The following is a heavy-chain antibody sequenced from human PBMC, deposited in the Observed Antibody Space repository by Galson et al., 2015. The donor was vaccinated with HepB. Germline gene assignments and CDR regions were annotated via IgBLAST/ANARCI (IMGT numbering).Heavy chain of an antibody. V-gene: IGHV3-11*06. CDR2: ISSSSSYT. Sequence: SLRLSCAASGFTFSDYYMSWIRQAPGKGLEWVSYISSSSSYTNYADSVKGRFTIPRDNSKNTLYLQMNSLRAEDTAVYYCAIERAVAGIDYWGQGTLVTVSS. CDR3: AIERAVAGIDY. CDR1: GFTFSDYY. J-gene: IGHJ4*02. D-gene: IGHD6-19*01.